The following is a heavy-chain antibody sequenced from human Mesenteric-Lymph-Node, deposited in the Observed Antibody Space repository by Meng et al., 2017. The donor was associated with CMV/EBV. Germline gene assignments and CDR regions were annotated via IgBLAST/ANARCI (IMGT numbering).Heavy chain of an antibody. CDR3: ARDGHNFSYNWFDP. V-gene: IGHV3-48*04. D-gene: IGHD1-20*01. J-gene: IGHJ5*02. Sequence: GESLKISCAASGFTFSTNWMHWVRQAPGKGLEWVSYISSSSSTIYYADSVKGRFTISRDNAKNSLYLQMNSLRAEDTAVYYCARDGHNFSYNWFDPWGQGILVTVSS. CDR1: GFTFSTNW. CDR2: ISSSSSTI.